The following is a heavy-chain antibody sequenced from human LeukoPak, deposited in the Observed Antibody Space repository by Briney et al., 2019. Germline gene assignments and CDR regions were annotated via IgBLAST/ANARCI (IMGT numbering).Heavy chain of an antibody. CDR2: IYTSGST. Sequence: PSETLSLTCTVSGGSITSYYWSWIRQPAGKGLEWIGRIYTSGSTNYNPSLKSRVTMSVDTSKNQFSLRLSSVTAADTAVYYCARVTTYYDTLTGHQGFDPWGQGTLVTVSS. J-gene: IGHJ5*02. V-gene: IGHV4-4*07. CDR1: GGSITSYY. D-gene: IGHD3-9*01. CDR3: ARVTTYYDTLTGHQGFDP.